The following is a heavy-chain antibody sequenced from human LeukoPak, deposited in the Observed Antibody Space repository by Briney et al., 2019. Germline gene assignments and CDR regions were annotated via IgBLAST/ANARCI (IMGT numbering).Heavy chain of an antibody. CDR1: GYTFTSYD. D-gene: IGHD3-3*01. CDR2: MNPNSGNT. J-gene: IGHJ5*02. Sequence: ASVKVSCKASGYTFTSYDINWVRQATGQGLEWMGWMNPNSGNTGYAQKFQGRVTMTRNTSISTAYMELSSLRSEDTAVYYCARSVDSYDFWSGFPMYNWFDPWGQGTLVTVSS. V-gene: IGHV1-8*01. CDR3: ARSVDSYDFWSGFPMYNWFDP.